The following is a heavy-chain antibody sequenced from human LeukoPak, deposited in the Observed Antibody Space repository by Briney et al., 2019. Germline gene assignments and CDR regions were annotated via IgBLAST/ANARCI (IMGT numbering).Heavy chain of an antibody. CDR2: ISGSGGST. J-gene: IGHJ6*03. Sequence: PGGSLRLSCAASGFTFSSYAMSWVRQAPGKGLEWVSAISGSGGSTYYADSVKGRFTISRDNSKNTLYLQMNSLRAEDTAVYYCARDKRGSSGWFSYMDVWGKGTTVTVSS. CDR1: GFTFSSYA. V-gene: IGHV3-23*01. CDR3: ARDKRGSSGWFSYMDV. D-gene: IGHD6-19*01.